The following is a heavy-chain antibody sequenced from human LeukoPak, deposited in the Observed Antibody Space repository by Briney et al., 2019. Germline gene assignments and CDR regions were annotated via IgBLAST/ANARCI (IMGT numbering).Heavy chain of an antibody. D-gene: IGHD6-6*01. CDR3: ARAGLQGRGSIAALGY. CDR2: MNPNSGNT. Sequence: ASVKVSCKASGYTFTSYDINWVRHATGQGLEWMGWMNPNSGNTGYAQKFQGRVTMTRNTSISTAYMELSSLRSEDTAVYYCARAGLQGRGSIAALGYWGQGTLVTVSS. V-gene: IGHV1-8*01. CDR1: GYTFTSYD. J-gene: IGHJ4*02.